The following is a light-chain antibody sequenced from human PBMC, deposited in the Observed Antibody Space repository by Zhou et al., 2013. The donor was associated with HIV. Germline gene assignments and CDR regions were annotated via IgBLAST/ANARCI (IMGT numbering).Light chain of an antibody. V-gene: IGKV3-11*01. J-gene: IGKJ4*01. Sequence: EIVLKQSPATLSVSPGGRATLSCRASQGVGNSLAWYQQKPGQAPRLLIYDISNRATDIPARFSGSGSGTEFTLIINSLEPEDFAVYYCQQRSNWPLTFGGGTKVE. CDR3: QQRSNWPLT. CDR1: QGVGNS. CDR2: DIS.